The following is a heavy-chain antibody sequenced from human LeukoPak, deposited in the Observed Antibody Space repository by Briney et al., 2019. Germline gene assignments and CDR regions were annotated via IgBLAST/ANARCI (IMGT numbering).Heavy chain of an antibody. V-gene: IGHV4-59*02. D-gene: IGHD6-19*01. CDR2: IYYSGST. CDR1: GGSVSSYY. CDR3: ARDSGGIAVAGPCDY. J-gene: IGHJ4*02. Sequence: SETLSLTCTVSGGSVSSYYWSWIRQPPGKGLEWIGYIYYSGSTNYNPSLKRRVTISVDTSKNQFSLKLSSVTAADTAVYYCARDSGGIAVAGPCDYWGQGTLVTVSS.